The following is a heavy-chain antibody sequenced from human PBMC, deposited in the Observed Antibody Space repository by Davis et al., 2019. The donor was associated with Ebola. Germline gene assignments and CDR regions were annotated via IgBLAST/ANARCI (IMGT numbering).Heavy chain of an antibody. V-gene: IGHV3-15*07. CDR3: TTDPARDDFWSGYSYYYYGMDV. J-gene: IGHJ6*02. CDR1: GFTFSNAW. D-gene: IGHD3-3*01. CDR2: IKSKTDGGKT. Sequence: GGSLRLSCAASGFTFSNAWMNWVRQAPGKGLEWVGRIKSKTDGGKTDYAAPVKGRFTISRDDSKNTLYLQMNSLKTEDTAVYYCTTDPARDDFWSGYSYYYYGMDVWGQGTTVTVSS.